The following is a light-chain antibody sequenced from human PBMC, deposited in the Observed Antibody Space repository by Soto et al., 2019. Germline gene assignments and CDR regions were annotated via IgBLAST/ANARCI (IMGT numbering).Light chain of an antibody. V-gene: IGKV1-39*01. Sequence: DIQMTQSPSSLSAVVGDRLTITCRASLTINNYLNWYQQKPGTAPKLLIFAASNLHNGVPPRFSGSGSGTDVTLTISNLQPQDFVTYFCQQTYSLPGTFGPATKVSLK. CDR3: QQTYSLPGT. CDR2: AAS. CDR1: LTINNY. J-gene: IGKJ3*01.